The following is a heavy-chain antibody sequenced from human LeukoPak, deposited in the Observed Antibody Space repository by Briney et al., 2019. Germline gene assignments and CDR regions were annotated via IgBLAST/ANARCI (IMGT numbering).Heavy chain of an antibody. Sequence: PGGSLRLSCLASGFTFGTHSMSWVRQAPGKGLEWVANITQDGSDTHYVDSVKGRFTIARDNAKNSLYLQMNSLRAEDTAVYYCARDRAWGNYMDVWGKGTTVTISS. CDR1: GFTFGTHS. CDR3: ARDRAWGNYMDV. J-gene: IGHJ6*03. D-gene: IGHD3-16*01. V-gene: IGHV3-7*01. CDR2: ITQDGSDT.